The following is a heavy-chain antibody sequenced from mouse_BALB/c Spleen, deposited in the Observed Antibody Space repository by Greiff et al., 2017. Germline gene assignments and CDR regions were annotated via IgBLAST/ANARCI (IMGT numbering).Heavy chain of an antibody. D-gene: IGHD1-1*01. CDR1: GYTFTDYN. CDR2: IYPYNGGT. Sequence: EVQLQESGPELVKPGASVKISCKASGYTFTDYNMHWVKQSHGKSLEWIGYIYPYNGGTGYNQKFKSKATLTVDNSSSTAYMELRSLTSEDSAVYYCAKPLYGSSYFDYWGQGTTLTVSS. V-gene: IGHV1S29*02. J-gene: IGHJ2*01. CDR3: AKPLYGSSYFDY.